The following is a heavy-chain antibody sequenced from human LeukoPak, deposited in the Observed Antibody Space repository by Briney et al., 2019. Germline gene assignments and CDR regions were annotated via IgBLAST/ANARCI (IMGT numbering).Heavy chain of an antibody. J-gene: IGHJ4*02. Sequence: PSETLSLTCTVSGGSVSSGSYYWSWIRQPPGKGLEWIGYIYYSGSTNYNPSLKSRVTISVDTSKNQFSLKLSSVTAADTAVYYCARGYYYGSGIPDYWGQGTLVTVSS. CDR1: GGSVSSGSYY. D-gene: IGHD3-10*01. CDR3: ARGYYYGSGIPDY. CDR2: IYYSGST. V-gene: IGHV4-61*01.